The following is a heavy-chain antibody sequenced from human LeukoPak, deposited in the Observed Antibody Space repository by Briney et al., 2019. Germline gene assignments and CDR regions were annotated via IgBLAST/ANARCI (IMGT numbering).Heavy chain of an antibody. V-gene: IGHV3-66*01. Sequence: GGSLRLSCAASGFTVSSNYMSWVRQAPGKGLEWVSVIYSGGSTYYADSVKGRFTISRDNSKNTLYLQMNSLRAEDTAVYYCARDLRDSSGWYGNAFDIWGQGTMVTVSS. CDR2: IYSGGST. D-gene: IGHD6-19*01. CDR3: ARDLRDSSGWYGNAFDI. J-gene: IGHJ3*02. CDR1: GFTVSSNY.